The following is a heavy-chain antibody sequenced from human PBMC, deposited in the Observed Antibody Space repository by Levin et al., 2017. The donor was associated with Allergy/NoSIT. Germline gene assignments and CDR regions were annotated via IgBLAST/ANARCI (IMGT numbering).Heavy chain of an antibody. Sequence: SCAASGITFSNAWMSWARQAPGKGLEWVGRIKSKADGGTTEYAAPVKGRFTISRDDSKNTLYLQMNSLNTEDTAVYYCTPYSSSWYYFDYWGQGTLVTVSS. CDR2: IKSKADGGTT. D-gene: IGHD6-13*01. CDR3: TPYSSSWYYFDY. J-gene: IGHJ4*02. CDR1: GITFSNAW. V-gene: IGHV3-15*01.